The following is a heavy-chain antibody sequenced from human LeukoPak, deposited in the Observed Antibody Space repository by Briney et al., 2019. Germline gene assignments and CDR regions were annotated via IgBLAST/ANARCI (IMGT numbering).Heavy chain of an antibody. D-gene: IGHD3-22*01. J-gene: IGHJ4*02. V-gene: IGHV3-48*02. CDR2: ISSSSTI. CDR1: GFSFSSYS. Sequence: PGGSLRLSCAASGFSFSSYSMNWVRQAPGKGLEWVSYISSSSTIYYADFVKGRFTISRDNAKNSLYLQLNSLRDEDTAVYYCARLCRNYYDSSSLDYWGQGTLVTVSS. CDR3: ARLCRNYYDSSSLDY.